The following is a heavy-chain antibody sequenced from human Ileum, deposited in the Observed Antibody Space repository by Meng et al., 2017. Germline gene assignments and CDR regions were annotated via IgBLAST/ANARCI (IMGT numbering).Heavy chain of an antibody. V-gene: IGHV3-53*01. J-gene: IGHJ4*02. CDR1: GFIVSRTF. CDR2: IHSGGNT. Sequence: EVRLVEAGGGLIQPWGSQRLSCAASGFIVSRTFMAWVRQAPGKGLEWVSIIHSGGNTYYADSVKGRFTISRDNSKNTVYLQMNSLRAEDTAIYYCASGHLDYWGQGTLVTVSS. CDR3: ASGHLDY.